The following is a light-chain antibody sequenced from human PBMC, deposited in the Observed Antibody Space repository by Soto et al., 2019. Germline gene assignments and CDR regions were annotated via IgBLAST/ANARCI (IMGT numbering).Light chain of an antibody. CDR3: RSYTISSTSV. CDR2: DVS. V-gene: IGLV2-14*01. Sequence: QSVLTQPASVSGSPGQSIAISCTGTSSDVGGYNYVSWYQQHPGKAPKLMIYDVSDRPSGVSDRFSGSKSGNTASLTISGLQAEDEADYYCRSYTISSTSVFGTATKVTVL. J-gene: IGLJ1*01. CDR1: SSDVGGYNY.